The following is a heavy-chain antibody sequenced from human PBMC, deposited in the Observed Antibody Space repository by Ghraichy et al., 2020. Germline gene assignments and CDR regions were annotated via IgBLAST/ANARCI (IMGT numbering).Heavy chain of an antibody. J-gene: IGHJ6*02. Sequence: GGSLRLSCAASGFTFSSYAMSWVRQAPGKGLEWVSAISGSGGSTYYADSVKGRFTISRDNSKNTLYLQMNSLRAEDTAVYYCGGYYDRSGYYYVQLSYYYYYGMDFWGQGTTVTVSS. CDR2: ISGSGGST. CDR1: GFTFSSYA. V-gene: IGHV3-23*01. D-gene: IGHD3-22*01. CDR3: GGYYDRSGYYYVQLSYYYYYGMDF.